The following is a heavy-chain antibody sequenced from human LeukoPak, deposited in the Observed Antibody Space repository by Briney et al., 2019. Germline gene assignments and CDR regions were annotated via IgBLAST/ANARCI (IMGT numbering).Heavy chain of an antibody. J-gene: IGHJ5*02. CDR1: GFTFSRYS. V-gene: IGHV3-21*04. Sequence: GGSLRLSCVVSGFTFSRYSMNWVRQAPGKGLEWVSSISSSGSYIYYADSVKGRFTLSRDNAKNSLYLQMNSLRADDTAVYYCARDYYDSSGYSPFGSWGQGTLVTVSS. CDR2: ISSSGSYI. D-gene: IGHD3-22*01. CDR3: ARDYYDSSGYSPFGS.